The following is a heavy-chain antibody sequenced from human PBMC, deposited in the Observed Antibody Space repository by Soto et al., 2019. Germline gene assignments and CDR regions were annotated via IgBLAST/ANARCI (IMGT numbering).Heavy chain of an antibody. Sequence: EVQLLESGGGLVQPGGSLRLSCAASGFTFSSYAMSWVRQAPGKGLEWVSAISGSGGSTYYADSVKGRFTISRDNSKHTLYLQMNSLRAEDTAVYYCAKDRTCGGVIVGYFDYWGQGNLVTVSS. CDR3: AKDRTCGGVIVGYFDY. V-gene: IGHV3-23*01. J-gene: IGHJ4*02. CDR2: ISGSGGST. CDR1: GFTFSSYA. D-gene: IGHD3-16*02.